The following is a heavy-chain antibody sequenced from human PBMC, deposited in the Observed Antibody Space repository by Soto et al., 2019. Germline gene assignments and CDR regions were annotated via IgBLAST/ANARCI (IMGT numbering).Heavy chain of an antibody. D-gene: IGHD3-22*01. CDR1: GYSFTSYW. J-gene: IGHJ3*02. Sequence: GESLKISCKGSGYSFTSYWIGWVRQMPGKGLDWMGIIYPGDSDTRYSPSFQGQVTISADKSISTAYLQWSSLKASDTAMYYCASRRGYYYDSSCSLDDFDIWGQGTMDPVS. CDR3: ASRRGYYYDSSCSLDDFDI. V-gene: IGHV5-51*01. CDR2: IYPGDSDT.